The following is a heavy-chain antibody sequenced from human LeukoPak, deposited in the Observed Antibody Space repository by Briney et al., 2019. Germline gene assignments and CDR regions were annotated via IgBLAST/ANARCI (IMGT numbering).Heavy chain of an antibody. V-gene: IGHV3-30*04. CDR2: ISYDGRDK. Sequence: GGSLSLSCVASGFTFNTYAMHWVRQAPGKGLEWVAIISYDGRDKYYAGSVMGRFTISRDNSKTTLYLQVNSLRADDTAVYYCAKDRYCSGGSCRFDYWGQGTLVTVSS. D-gene: IGHD2-15*01. J-gene: IGHJ4*02. CDR3: AKDRYCSGGSCRFDY. CDR1: GFTFNTYA.